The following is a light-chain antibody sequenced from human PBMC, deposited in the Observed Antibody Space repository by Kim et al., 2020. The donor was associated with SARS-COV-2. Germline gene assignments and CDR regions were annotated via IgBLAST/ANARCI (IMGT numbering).Light chain of an antibody. J-gene: IGLJ1*01. V-gene: IGLV1-51*01. CDR3: GTWDSSLSAGV. Sequence: QLVLTQPPSVSAAPGQKVTISCSGSNSNIGKNFVSWYQQLPGTAPKLLIYDNSERPSGIPDRFSGSKSDTSATLAITGLQTGDEADYYCGTWDSSLSAGVFGAGTKVTVL. CDR1: NSNIGKNF. CDR2: DNS.